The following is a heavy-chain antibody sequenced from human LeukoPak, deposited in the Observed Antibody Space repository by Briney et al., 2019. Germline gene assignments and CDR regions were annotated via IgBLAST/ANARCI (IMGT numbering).Heavy chain of an antibody. CDR3: ATPQDYYDSRELDY. Sequence: VSVKVSCKASGYTFTGYYMHWVRQAPGQGLEWMGWINPNSGGTNYAQKFQGRVTMTRDTSISTAYMELSRLRSADTAVYYCATPQDYYDSRELDYWGQGTLVTVSS. CDR2: INPNSGGT. D-gene: IGHD3-22*01. J-gene: IGHJ4*02. CDR1: GYTFTGYY. V-gene: IGHV1-2*02.